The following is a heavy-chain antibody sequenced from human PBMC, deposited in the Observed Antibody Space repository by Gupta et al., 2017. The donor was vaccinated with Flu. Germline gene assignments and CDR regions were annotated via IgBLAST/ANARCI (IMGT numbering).Heavy chain of an antibody. J-gene: IGHJ4*02. V-gene: IGHV3-30*18. CDR1: GFTFSSYG. CDR2: ISYDGSNK. CDR3: AKDHIGGHRYLYYFDY. Sequence: QVQLVESGGGVVQPGRSLRLSCAASGFTFSSYGMHWVRQAPGKGLEWVAVISYDGSNKYYADSVKGRFTISRDNSKNTLYLQMNSLRAEDTAVYYCAKDHIGGHRYLYYFDYWGQGTLVTVSS. D-gene: IGHD2-2*02.